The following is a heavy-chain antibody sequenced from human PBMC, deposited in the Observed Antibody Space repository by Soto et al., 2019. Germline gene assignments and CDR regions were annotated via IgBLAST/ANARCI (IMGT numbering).Heavy chain of an antibody. D-gene: IGHD3-16*01. CDR1: GFSFSNSG. V-gene: IGHV3-33*01. CDR3: ARGRVQAGNGGDRFDP. CDR2: IWFDGRTK. Sequence: QVQLVESGGGVVQPGTSLRLSCAASGFSFSNSGMHWVRQAPGKGLEWVVVIWFDGRTKFYAHSVNGRFSISRDNSNNTLYLQMDNLRIDDTAVYYCARGRVQAGNGGDRFDPWGQGTLVTVSS. J-gene: IGHJ5*02.